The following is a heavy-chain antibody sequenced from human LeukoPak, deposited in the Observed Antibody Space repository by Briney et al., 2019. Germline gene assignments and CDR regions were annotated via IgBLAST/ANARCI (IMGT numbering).Heavy chain of an antibody. CDR2: ISYSGST. Sequence: SETLSLTCTVSGGSISGYYWSWIRQPPRLGLEWIGYISYSGSTNYNASLTSRVTMSVDTSKNQLSLRLSSVTAADTAVYYCARHRSGTTADFWGQGTLVTVSS. J-gene: IGHJ4*02. CDR3: ARHRSGTTADF. CDR1: GGSISGYY. V-gene: IGHV4-59*08. D-gene: IGHD1-7*01.